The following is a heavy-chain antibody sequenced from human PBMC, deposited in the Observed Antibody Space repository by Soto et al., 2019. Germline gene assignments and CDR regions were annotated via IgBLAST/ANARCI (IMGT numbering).Heavy chain of an antibody. J-gene: IGHJ4*02. D-gene: IGHD1-20*01. Sequence: PGESLKISCKGSGYSFTDYWIGWVRQMPGKGLEWVGLIYPGDSDTRYSPSFQGQVTISADKSISTAYLQWSSLKASDTAMYYCAAALTITRVDYWGQGTLVTVSS. CDR2: IYPGDSDT. V-gene: IGHV5-51*01. CDR1: GYSFTDYW. CDR3: AAALTITRVDY.